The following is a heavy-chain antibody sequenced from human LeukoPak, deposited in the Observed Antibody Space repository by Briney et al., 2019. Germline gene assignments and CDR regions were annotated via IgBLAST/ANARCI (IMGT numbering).Heavy chain of an antibody. CDR3: ASSGPEYDTSGYPGNY. J-gene: IGHJ4*02. D-gene: IGHD3-22*01. Sequence: GASVKVSCKASGGTFSNYAISWVRQAPGQGLEWMGRIIPILGIANYAQKFQGRVTINADKSTSTAYMELSSLRSEDTAVYYCASSGPEYDTSGYPGNYWGQGTLVTVSS. CDR1: GGTFSNYA. CDR2: IIPILGIA. V-gene: IGHV1-69*04.